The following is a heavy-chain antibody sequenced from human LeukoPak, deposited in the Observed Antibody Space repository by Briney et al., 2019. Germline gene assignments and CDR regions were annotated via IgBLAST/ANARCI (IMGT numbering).Heavy chain of an antibody. CDR1: GFTFSSYS. CDR2: ISSSSSYI. D-gene: IGHD6-13*01. CDR3: ARRAFRIAANKSYYYYMDV. Sequence: GGSLRLSCAASGFTFSSYSMNWVRQAPGKGLEWVSSISSSSSYIYYADSVKGRFTISRDNAKNSLYLQMNSLRAEDTAVYYCARRAFRIAANKSYYYYMDVWGKGTTVTVSS. J-gene: IGHJ6*03. V-gene: IGHV3-21*01.